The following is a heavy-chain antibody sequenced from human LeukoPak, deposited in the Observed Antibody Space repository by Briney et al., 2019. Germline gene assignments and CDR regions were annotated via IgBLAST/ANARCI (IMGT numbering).Heavy chain of an antibody. D-gene: IGHD3-22*01. V-gene: IGHV4-39*01. CDR1: GGSISSSSYS. CDR3: AKYYYDSSGYYYYFDY. J-gene: IGHJ4*02. CDR2: IYYSGST. Sequence: SETLSLTYTVSGGSISSSSYSWGWIRQPPGKGLEWIGSIYYSGSTYYNPSLKSRVTISVDTSKNQFSLKLSSVTAADTAVYYCAKYYYDSSGYYYYFDYWGQGTLVTVSS.